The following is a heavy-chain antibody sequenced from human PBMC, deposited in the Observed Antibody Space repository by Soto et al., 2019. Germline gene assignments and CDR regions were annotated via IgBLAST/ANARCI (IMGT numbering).Heavy chain of an antibody. V-gene: IGHV4-4*07. J-gene: IGHJ4*02. Sequence: PSETLSLTCTVSGGSISSYYWSWIRQPAGKGLEWIGRIYTSGSTNYNPSLKSRVTMSVDTSKNQFSLKLSSVTAADTAVYYCARGTRALITSFFAYWGQGLPVTVSS. CDR2: IYTSGST. CDR3: ARGTRALITSFFAY. CDR1: GGSISSYY. D-gene: IGHD1-20*01.